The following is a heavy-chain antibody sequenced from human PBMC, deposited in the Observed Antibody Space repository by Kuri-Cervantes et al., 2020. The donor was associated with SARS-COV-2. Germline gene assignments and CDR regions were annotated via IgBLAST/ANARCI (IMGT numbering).Heavy chain of an antibody. D-gene: IGHD1-1*01. CDR1: GGSISSSTYF. CDR3: ARVHGDYYYYMDV. V-gene: IGHV4-39*01. CDR2: ISYRANT. J-gene: IGHJ6*03. Sequence: SETLSLTCTVSGGSISSSTYFWGWIRQPPGKELEWIGTISYRANTYYNPSLRSRITMDVDTSKNQFSLNLNSVAAADTAVYYCARVHGDYYYYMDVWGKGTTVTVSS.